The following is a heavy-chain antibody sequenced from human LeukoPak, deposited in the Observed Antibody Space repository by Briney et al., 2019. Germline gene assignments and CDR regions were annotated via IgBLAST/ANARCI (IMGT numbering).Heavy chain of an antibody. CDR1: GGSFSSYY. D-gene: IGHD5-24*01. CDR2: VNYSGGT. J-gene: IGHJ3*02. CDR3: ARKRWLQLDAFDI. V-gene: IGHV4-34*01. Sequence: SETLSLTCAVYGGSFSSYYWIWIRQPPGKGLEWIGEVNYSGGTKYNPSLKSRVTISVDTSKDQFSLKLSSVTAADTAVYYCARKRWLQLDAFDIWGQGTMVTVSS.